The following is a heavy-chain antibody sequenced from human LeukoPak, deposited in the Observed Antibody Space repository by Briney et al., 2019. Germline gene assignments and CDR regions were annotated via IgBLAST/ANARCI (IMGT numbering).Heavy chain of an antibody. V-gene: IGHV1-18*01. CDR1: GYTFTSYG. D-gene: IGHD6-19*01. CDR2: ISTYNGNT. CDR3: ARGIGYSSGWYYFDY. Sequence: ASVKVSCKASGYTFTSYGISWVRQAPGQGLEWMGWISTYNGNTNFVQKLQGRVTMTTDTSTSTAYMELRSLRSDDTAVYYCARGIGYSSGWYYFDYWGQGTLVTVSS. J-gene: IGHJ4*02.